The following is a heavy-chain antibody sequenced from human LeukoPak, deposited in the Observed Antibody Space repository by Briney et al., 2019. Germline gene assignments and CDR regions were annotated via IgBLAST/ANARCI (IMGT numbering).Heavy chain of an antibody. CDR2: ISSSSSYI. D-gene: IGHD4-23*01. J-gene: IGHJ4*02. CDR3: ARADLETPIDY. Sequence: GGSLRLSCAASGFTFSSYSMNWVRQAPGKGLEGVSSISSSSSYIYYADSVKGRFTISRDNAKNSLYLQMNSLRAEDTAVYYCARADLETPIDYWGQGTLVTVSS. V-gene: IGHV3-21*01. CDR1: GFTFSSYS.